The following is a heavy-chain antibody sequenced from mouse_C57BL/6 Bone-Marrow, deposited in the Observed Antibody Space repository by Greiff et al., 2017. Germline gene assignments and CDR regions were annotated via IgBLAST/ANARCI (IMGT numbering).Heavy chain of an antibody. CDR2: IHPTSGST. J-gene: IGHJ4*01. Sequence: VQLQQPGAELVKPGASVKLSCKASGYTFTSYWMHWVKQRPGQGLEWIGMIHPTSGSTNYNEKFKSKATLTVDNSSSTAYMQLSSLTSEDSAVDYCARESKSGAMDDWGQGTSVTVSS. CDR1: GYTFTSYW. V-gene: IGHV1-64*01. D-gene: IGHD1-3*01. CDR3: ARESKSGAMDD.